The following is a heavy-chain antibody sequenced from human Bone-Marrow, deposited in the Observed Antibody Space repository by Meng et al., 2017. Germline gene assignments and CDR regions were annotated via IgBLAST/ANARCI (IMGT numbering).Heavy chain of an antibody. J-gene: IGHJ4*02. CDR2: ISYDGSNK. Sequence: QLVESGGGLVQPGGSLGLSCAASGFTLSTYAMHWVRQAPGKGLEWVAVISYDGSNKYYADSVKGRFTISRDNSKDTLYLQMNSLRPEDTAVYYCASPSSEMATAPRLWGQGTLVTVSS. CDR1: GFTLSTYA. CDR3: ASPSSEMATAPRL. D-gene: IGHD5-24*01. V-gene: IGHV3-30*01.